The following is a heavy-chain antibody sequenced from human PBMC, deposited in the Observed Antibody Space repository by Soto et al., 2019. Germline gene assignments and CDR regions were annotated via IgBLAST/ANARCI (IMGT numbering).Heavy chain of an antibody. CDR1: GGSISSYY. J-gene: IGHJ5*02. V-gene: IGHV4-59*01. CDR3: ARVSSGYCSGGSCYPDNWFDP. Sequence: SETLSLTCTVSGGSISSYYWSWIRQPPGKGLEWIGYIYYSGSTNYNPSLKSRVTISVDTSKNQFSLKLSSVTAADTAVYYCARVSSGYCSGGSCYPDNWFDPWGQGTLVTVSS. CDR2: IYYSGST. D-gene: IGHD2-15*01.